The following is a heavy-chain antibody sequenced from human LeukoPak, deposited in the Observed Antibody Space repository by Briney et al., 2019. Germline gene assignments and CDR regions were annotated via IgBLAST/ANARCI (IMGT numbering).Heavy chain of an antibody. Sequence: GGSLRLSCAASGFTLSSYAMSWVRQAPGKGLEWVANIKLDGSEKNYVDSVKGRFTISRDNTKNSLYLQMNSPRAEDTAVFYCARDQYDTWSRRGNFDSWGQGTLVIVSS. CDR3: ARDQYDTWSRRGNFDS. D-gene: IGHD3-3*01. CDR2: IKLDGSEK. V-gene: IGHV3-7*03. CDR1: GFTLSSYA. J-gene: IGHJ4*02.